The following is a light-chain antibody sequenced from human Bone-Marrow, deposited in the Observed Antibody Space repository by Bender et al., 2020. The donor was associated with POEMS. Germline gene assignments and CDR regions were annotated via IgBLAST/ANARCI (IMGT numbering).Light chain of an antibody. CDR1: NSNIGSDS. V-gene: IGLV1-44*01. CDR3: CSYADGSNLV. CDR2: GNN. J-gene: IGLJ2*01. Sequence: QSVLTQPPSASGTPGQRVTISCSGSNSNIGSDSVNWYQKFPGTAPKLLIYGNNKRPSGVPDRISGSKSGTSASLAISGLQSEDEADYYCCSYADGSNLVFGGGTKVTVL.